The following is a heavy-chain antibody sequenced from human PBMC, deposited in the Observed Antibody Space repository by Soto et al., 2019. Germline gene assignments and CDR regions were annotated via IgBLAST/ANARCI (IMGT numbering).Heavy chain of an antibody. V-gene: IGHV2-5*02. CDR2: IYWDDDK. D-gene: IGHD6-19*01. CDR3: AHSVVAGLGYYFDY. J-gene: IGHJ4*02. Sequence: QITLKESGPTLVKPTQTLTLTCTFSGFSLSSTRVAVGWIRQPPGKALEWLALIYWDDDKRYSPFLKSRLTSTKNTSTNQVVLTMTNMDRVDTATYYCAHSVVAGLGYYFDYWGQGTLVTVSS. CDR1: GFSLSSTRVA.